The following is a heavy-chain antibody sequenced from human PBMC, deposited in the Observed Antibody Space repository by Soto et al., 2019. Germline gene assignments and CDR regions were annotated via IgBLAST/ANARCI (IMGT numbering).Heavy chain of an antibody. V-gene: IGHV4-59*01. CDR2: IYYSGST. J-gene: IGHJ4*02. Sequence: SETLSLTCTVSGGSISSYYWSWIRQPPGKGLEWIGYIYYSGSTNYNPSLKSRVTISVDTSKNQFSLKLSSVTAADTAVYYCARGSMIVVGGYDYWGQGTQVTVSS. CDR3: ARGSMIVVGGYDY. CDR1: GGSISSYY. D-gene: IGHD3-22*01.